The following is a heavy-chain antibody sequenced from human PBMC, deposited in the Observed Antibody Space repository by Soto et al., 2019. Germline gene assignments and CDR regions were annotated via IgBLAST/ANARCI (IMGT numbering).Heavy chain of an antibody. CDR2: ISAYNGNT. V-gene: IGHV1-18*01. D-gene: IGHD6-13*01. CDR1: GYTFNTYG. J-gene: IGHJ4*02. Sequence: QVQLVQSGAEVKKPGASVKVSCKASGYTFNTYGISWARQAPGQGLEWMGWISAYNGNTNYAQKVQGRVTITTATSTSTAYMELGSLTSDDTAVYYCAGASVAAAASHLVYWGQGSMVTVSS. CDR3: AGASVAAAASHLVY.